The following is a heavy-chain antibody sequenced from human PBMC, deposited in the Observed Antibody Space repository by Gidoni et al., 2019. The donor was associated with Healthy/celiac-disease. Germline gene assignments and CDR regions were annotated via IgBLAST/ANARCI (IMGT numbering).Heavy chain of an antibody. V-gene: IGHV3-48*02. CDR1: GFTFSSYS. CDR2: ISSSSSTI. CDR3: AKTYIRAFDI. J-gene: IGHJ3*02. D-gene: IGHD3-16*01. Sequence: EVQLVESGGGLVQPGGSLRLSCAVSGFTFSSYSMNWVRQAPGKGLGWVSYISSSSSTIYYADSVKGRFTISRDNAKNSLYLQMNSLRDEDTAMYYCAKTYIRAFDIWGQGTMVTVSS.